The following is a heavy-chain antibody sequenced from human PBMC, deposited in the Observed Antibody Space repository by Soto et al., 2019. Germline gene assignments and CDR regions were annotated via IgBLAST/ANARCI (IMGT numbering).Heavy chain of an antibody. D-gene: IGHD4-4*01. CDR1: GFKFRSYW. CDR2: IKKDGSEK. J-gene: IGHJ4*02. CDR3: TRGGGRDSNEHF. Sequence: EVQLVESGGTLVQPGGSLRLSCVASGFKFRSYWMSWVRQAPGKGLEWLANIKKDGSEKYYVDSVEGRFTISKDNARNSVYLQMNSLRAEDTAIYYCTRGGGRDSNEHFWGQGTLVIVSS. V-gene: IGHV3-7*01.